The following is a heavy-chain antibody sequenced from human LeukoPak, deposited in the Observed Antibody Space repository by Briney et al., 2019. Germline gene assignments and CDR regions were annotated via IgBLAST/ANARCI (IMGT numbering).Heavy chain of an antibody. J-gene: IGHJ5*02. V-gene: IGHV5-51*01. Sequence: GAPLKISCKGSGTRFTSYWIGWVRKMPGKGLEGMGIIYPGDSDTRYSTSFKGQGTISDEKSSSTAYLQWSSLKASDTAMYYCATGGYCSSTSCFNWFDPWGQGTLVTVSS. CDR1: GTRFTSYW. CDR2: IYPGDSDT. CDR3: ATGGYCSSTSCFNWFDP. D-gene: IGHD2-2*01.